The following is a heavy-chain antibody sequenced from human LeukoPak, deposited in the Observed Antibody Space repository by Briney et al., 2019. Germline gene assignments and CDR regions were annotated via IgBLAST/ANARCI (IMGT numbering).Heavy chain of an antibody. CDR1: GGSVSSYY. V-gene: IGHV4-59*02. D-gene: IGHD6-19*01. CDR2: IYYSGST. Sequence: SETLSLTCTVSGGSVSSYYWSWIRQPPGKGLEWIGYIYYSGSTNYNPSLKSRVTISVDTSKNQFSLKLSSVTAADTAVYYCARDVSGWYENDYWGQGTLVTVSS. J-gene: IGHJ4*02. CDR3: ARDVSGWYENDY.